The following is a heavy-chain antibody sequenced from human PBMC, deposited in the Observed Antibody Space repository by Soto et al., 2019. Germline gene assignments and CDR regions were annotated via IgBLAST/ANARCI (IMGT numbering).Heavy chain of an antibody. CDR3: ARGCSSTSCYNWFDP. D-gene: IGHD2-2*01. CDR2: IIPIFGTA. Sequence: SVKVSCKASGGTFSSYAISWVRQAPGQGLEWMGGIIPIFGTANYAQKFQGRVTITADESTSTAYMELSSLRSEDTAVYYCARGCSSTSCYNWFDPWGQGTLVTVSS. CDR1: GGTFSSYA. V-gene: IGHV1-69*13. J-gene: IGHJ5*02.